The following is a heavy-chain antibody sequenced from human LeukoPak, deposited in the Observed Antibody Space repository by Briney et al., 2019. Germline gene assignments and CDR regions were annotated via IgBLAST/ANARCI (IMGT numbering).Heavy chain of an antibody. J-gene: IGHJ3*02. CDR3: ARDRRHDYGDADDAFDI. Sequence: GGSLRLSCAASGFTFSDYYMSWIRQAPGKGLGWVSYISSSGSTIYYADSVKGRFTISRDNAKNSLYLQMNSLRAEDTAVYYCARDRRHDYGDADDAFDIWGQGTMVTVSS. D-gene: IGHD4-17*01. CDR1: GFTFSDYY. CDR2: ISSSGSTI. V-gene: IGHV3-11*01.